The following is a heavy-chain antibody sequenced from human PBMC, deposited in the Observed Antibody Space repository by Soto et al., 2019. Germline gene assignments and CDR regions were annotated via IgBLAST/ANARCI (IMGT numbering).Heavy chain of an antibody. J-gene: IGHJ3*02. CDR3: AREAGYCSRTSCYRRAFDT. D-gene: IGHD2-2*01. CDR1: GFTFSGHW. V-gene: IGHV3-74*03. Sequence: EVQLVESGGDLVQPGGSLSLSCAASGFTFSGHWMHWVRQVPGKGLEWVSRINTDGGSSAYADSVKGRFAISRDNAKNTLYLQKNGLRGEDKAVYYCAREAGYCSRTSCYRRAFDTWGQGTTVTVSS. CDR2: INTDGGSS.